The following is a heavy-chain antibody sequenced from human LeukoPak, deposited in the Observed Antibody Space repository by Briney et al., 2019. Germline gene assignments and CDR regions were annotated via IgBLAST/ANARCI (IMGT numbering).Heavy chain of an antibody. CDR1: GFTFSSYA. CDR3: AKDIVVVTAILFDY. V-gene: IGHV3-23*01. D-gene: IGHD2-21*02. CDR2: ISGSGGST. J-gene: IGHJ4*02. Sequence: GGSLRLSCAASGFTFSSYAMSWVRQAPGKGLEWGSAISGSGGSTYYADSVKGRFTISRDNSKNTLYLQMNSLRAEDTAVYYCAKDIVVVTAILFDYWGQGTLVTVSS.